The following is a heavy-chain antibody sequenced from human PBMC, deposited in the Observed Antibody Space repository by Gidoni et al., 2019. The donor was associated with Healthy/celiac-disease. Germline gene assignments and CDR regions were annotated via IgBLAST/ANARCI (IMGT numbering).Heavy chain of an antibody. CDR2: INNYNGNT. V-gene: IGHV1-18*01. J-gene: IGHJ4*02. Sequence: QVQLVQSGAEVKKPGASVKVFCKASGYTLTSYGIHWVRQAPGQGLEWMGWINNYNGNTNYAQNLQGRVAMTTDTSTSTAYMERRSLRSDDTALYYCARESRQFTTVTSYFDYWGQGTLVTVSS. D-gene: IGHD4-17*01. CDR1: GYTLTSYG. CDR3: ARESRQFTTVTSYFDY.